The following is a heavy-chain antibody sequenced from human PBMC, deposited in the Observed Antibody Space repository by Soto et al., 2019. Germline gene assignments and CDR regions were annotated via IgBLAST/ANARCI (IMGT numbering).Heavy chain of an antibody. J-gene: IGHJ4*02. D-gene: IGHD2-21*02. CDR1: GYTFTSYY. CDR2: INPSGGST. CDR3: ARAEGFSIVVVTAPLDY. Sequence: EASVKVSCKASGYTFTSYYMHWVRQAPGQGLEWMGIINPSGGSTSYAQKFQGRVTMTRDTSTSTVYMELSSLRSEDTAVYYCARAEGFSIVVVTAPLDYWGQGTLVTVSA. V-gene: IGHV1-46*01.